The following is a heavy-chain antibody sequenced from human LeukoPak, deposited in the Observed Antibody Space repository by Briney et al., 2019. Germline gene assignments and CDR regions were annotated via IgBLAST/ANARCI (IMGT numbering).Heavy chain of an antibody. CDR2: INWNGGST. V-gene: IGHV3-20*04. CDR1: GFTFDDYG. D-gene: IGHD3-22*01. CDR3: ARAWGSYYDSSGSSDAFDI. Sequence: RGSLRLSCAASGFTFDDYGMSWVRQAPGKGLEWVSGINWNGGSTGYADSVKGRFTISRDNAKNSLYLQMNSLRAEDTALYYCARAWGSYYDSSGSSDAFDIWGQGTMVTVSS. J-gene: IGHJ3*02.